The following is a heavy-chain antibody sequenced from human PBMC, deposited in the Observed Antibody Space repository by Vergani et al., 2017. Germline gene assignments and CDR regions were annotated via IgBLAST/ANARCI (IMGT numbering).Heavy chain of an antibody. CDR1: GGSIRSTFYY. Sequence: QLQLQESDPGLVKPSETLSLTCTVSGGSIRSTFYYWGWVRQSPGTGLEWIASVFHLGTVYYNPSLRSRVRISIDAYNVLSLRLQSVTAADTAVYFCVRDLYSRGPFDVWGQGSLVTVSS. CDR3: VRDLYSRGPFDV. CDR2: VFHLGTV. J-gene: IGHJ4*01. V-gene: IGHV4-39*02. D-gene: IGHD3-22*01.